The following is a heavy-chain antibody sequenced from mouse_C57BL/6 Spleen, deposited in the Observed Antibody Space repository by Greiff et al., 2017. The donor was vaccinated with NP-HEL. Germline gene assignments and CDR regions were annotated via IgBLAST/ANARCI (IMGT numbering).Heavy chain of an antibody. J-gene: IGHJ3*01. CDR2: IYPRSGNT. Sequence: LVESGAELARPGASVNLSCKASGYTFTSYGISWVKQRTGQGLEWIGEIYPRSGNTYYNEKFKGKATLTADKSSSTAYMELRSLTSEDSAVYFCAREDYYGSSTWFAYWGQGTLVTVSA. CDR1: GYTFTSYG. D-gene: IGHD1-1*01. CDR3: AREDYYGSSTWFAY. V-gene: IGHV1-81*01.